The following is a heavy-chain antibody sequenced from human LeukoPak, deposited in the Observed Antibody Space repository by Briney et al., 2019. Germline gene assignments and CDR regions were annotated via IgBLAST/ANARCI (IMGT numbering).Heavy chain of an antibody. CDR1: GGSISSSSYY. Sequence: PSETLSLTCTVSGGSISSSSYYWGWIRQPPGKGLEWIGSIYYSGSTYYNPSLKSRVTISLDTSKNQFSLKVSSVTAADTAVYCCARDRQYYYDSSASFDYWGQGTLVTVSS. J-gene: IGHJ4*02. V-gene: IGHV4-39*07. CDR2: IYYSGST. CDR3: ARDRQYYYDSSASFDY. D-gene: IGHD3-22*01.